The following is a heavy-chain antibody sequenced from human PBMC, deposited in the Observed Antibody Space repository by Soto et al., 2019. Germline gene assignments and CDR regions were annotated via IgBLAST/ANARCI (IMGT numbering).Heavy chain of an antibody. CDR3: ARAMDTAMASKDNWFDP. D-gene: IGHD5-18*01. J-gene: IGHJ5*02. V-gene: IGHV3-30-3*01. Sequence: GGSLRLSCSASGFTFSIYAMHWVRQAPGKGLEWVAVISYDENNRYYTDSVKGRFTISRDNSKNTLYLQVNSLRAEDTAVYYCARAMDTAMASKDNWFDPWGQGTLVTVSS. CDR2: ISYDENNR. CDR1: GFTFSIYA.